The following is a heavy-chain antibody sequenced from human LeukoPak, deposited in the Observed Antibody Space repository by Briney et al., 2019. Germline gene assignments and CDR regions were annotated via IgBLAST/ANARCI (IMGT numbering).Heavy chain of an antibody. CDR2: IYYSGRT. CDR3: ARDNYGGDYFDY. Sequence: PSETLSLTCTVSGGSISSSSYYWGWIRQPPGKGQEWIGYIYYSGRTNYNPSLKSRVTISVDTSKNQFSLKLSSVTAADTAVYYCARDNYGGDYFDYWGQGTLVTVSS. V-gene: IGHV4-61*01. D-gene: IGHD4-23*01. J-gene: IGHJ4*02. CDR1: GGSISSSSYY.